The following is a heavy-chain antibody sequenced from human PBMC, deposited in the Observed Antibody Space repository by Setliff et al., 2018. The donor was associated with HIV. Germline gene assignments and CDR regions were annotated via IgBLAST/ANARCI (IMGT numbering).Heavy chain of an antibody. CDR2: IYHTGSS. D-gene: IGHD3-22*01. V-gene: IGHV4-38-2*02. J-gene: IGHJ4*02. CDR3: ARDVLDLVISVYGF. CDR1: GFSISSRYY. Sequence: PSETLSLTCDVSGFSISSRYYWGWIRQPPGKGLEWIGNIYHTGSSYYNPSLNDRATISLDTSKNQFSLKLNSVTAADTAAYYCARDVLDLVISVYGFWGQGILVTVSS.